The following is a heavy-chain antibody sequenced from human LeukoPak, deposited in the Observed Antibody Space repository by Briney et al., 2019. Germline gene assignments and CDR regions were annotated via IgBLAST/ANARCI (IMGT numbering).Heavy chain of an antibody. V-gene: IGHV3-11*04. J-gene: IGHJ5*02. CDR2: ISSSGSTI. CDR1: GFTFSDYY. Sequence: GGSLRLPCAASGFTFSDYYTSWIRQAPGKGLEWVSYISSSGSTIYYADSVKGRFTISRDNAKNSLYLQMNSLRAEDTAVYYCARGPDYCSSTSCPRDGTGWFDPWGQGTLVTVSS. D-gene: IGHD2-2*01. CDR3: ARGPDYCSSTSCPRDGTGWFDP.